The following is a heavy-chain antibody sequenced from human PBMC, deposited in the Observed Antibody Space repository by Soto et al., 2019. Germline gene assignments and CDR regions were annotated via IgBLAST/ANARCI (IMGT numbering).Heavy chain of an antibody. D-gene: IGHD3-9*01. CDR2: IIPILGIA. V-gene: IGHV1-69*02. Sequence: QVQLVQSGAEVKKPGSSVKVSCKASGGTFSSYTISWVRQAPGQGLEWMGRIIPILGIANYAQKFQGRVTITADKSTSTAYMELSSLRSEETAVYYCARVFYDILTGYYNWFDPWGQGTLVTVSS. CDR1: GGTFSSYT. J-gene: IGHJ5*02. CDR3: ARVFYDILTGYYNWFDP.